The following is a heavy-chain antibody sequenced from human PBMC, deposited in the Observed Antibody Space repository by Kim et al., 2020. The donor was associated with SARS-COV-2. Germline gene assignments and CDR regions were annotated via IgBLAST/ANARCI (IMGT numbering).Heavy chain of an antibody. J-gene: IGHJ4*02. Sequence: GGSLRLSCAASGFAFRNYWMQWVRQAPGKGLMWVLSINSDGTKTNYADSVKGRFTISRDNTKSTLYLQMNSLRAEDTAFYYCARDIKALDGNYWGQGTLVSVSS. CDR2: INSDGTKT. D-gene: IGHD1-26*01. CDR1: GFAFRNYW. V-gene: IGHV3-74*01. CDR3: ARDIKALDGNY.